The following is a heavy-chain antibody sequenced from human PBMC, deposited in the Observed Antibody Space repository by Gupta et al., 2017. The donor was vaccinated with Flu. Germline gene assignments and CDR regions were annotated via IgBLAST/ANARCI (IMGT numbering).Heavy chain of an antibody. D-gene: IGHD2-8*01. V-gene: IGHV1-46*01. Sequence: QVQMVQSGTEVKKRGASLKVSCKAAGYNVINNYIHWVRQAPGQGLEWLGMIYPNGGTTSYAQKFQGRVSMTMDTSTTTVYMDLSSLTSEDTAVYYCTRDNEGFDYWGQGTLVTVSS. J-gene: IGHJ4*02. CDR2: IYPNGGTT. CDR3: TRDNEGFDY. CDR1: GYNVINNY.